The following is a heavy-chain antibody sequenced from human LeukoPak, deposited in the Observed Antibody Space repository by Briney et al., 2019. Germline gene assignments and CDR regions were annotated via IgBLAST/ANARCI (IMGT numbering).Heavy chain of an antibody. D-gene: IGHD2-15*01. J-gene: IGHJ4*02. Sequence: GGSLRLSCTVSGFTVSSNSWSWVRQAPGKGLEWVSFIYSGGNTHYPDSVEGRFTISRDNSKNTLYLQMNSLRAEDTAIYYCARRAGEYSHPYDYWGQGTLVTVSS. CDR1: GFTVSSNS. CDR2: IYSGGNT. CDR3: ARRAGEYSHPYDY. V-gene: IGHV3-53*01.